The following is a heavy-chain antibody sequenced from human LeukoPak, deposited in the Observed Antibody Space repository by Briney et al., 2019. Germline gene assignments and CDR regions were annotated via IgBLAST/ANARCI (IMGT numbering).Heavy chain of an antibody. CDR1: GFTFNRHS. J-gene: IGHJ5*02. CDR2: IDTSGSPI. V-gene: IGHV3-48*01. CDR3: ARGPPLFDP. Sequence: PGGSLRLSCAASGFTFNRHSMNWVRQAPGKGLEWVSYIDTSGSPIYYADSVKGRFTISRDNAKNSLYLQMNSLRADDTAVYYCARGPPLFDPWGQGALVTVSS.